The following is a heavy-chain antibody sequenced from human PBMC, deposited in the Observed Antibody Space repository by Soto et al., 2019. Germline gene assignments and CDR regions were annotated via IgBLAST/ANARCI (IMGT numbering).Heavy chain of an antibody. CDR2: IYPGDSDT. CDR1: GYSFTSYW. J-gene: IGHJ4*02. CDR3: ARVSRHRSSWYSPFDY. Sequence: GESLKISCKGSGYSFTSYWIGWVRQMPGKGLEWMGIIYPGDSDTRYSPSFQGQVTISADKSISTAYLQWSSLKASDTAMYYCARVSRHRSSWYSPFDYWGQGTLVTVSS. D-gene: IGHD6-13*01. V-gene: IGHV5-51*01.